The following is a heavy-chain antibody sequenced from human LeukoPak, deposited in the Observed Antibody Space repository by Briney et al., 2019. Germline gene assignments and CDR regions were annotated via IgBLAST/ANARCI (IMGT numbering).Heavy chain of an antibody. CDR2: RHSTGNS. CDR3: ARHILDGDNGSKGFDL. Sequence: SQTLSLTCDVSKDPIISFDHSWSWIRHFPGKGLEWMGYRHSTGNSYYNPSLRGRVFISEDPSTGHLSLTLSFVTAADTALYYCARHILDGDNGSKGFDLWGQGILVTVSS. V-gene: IGHV4-30-4*07. J-gene: IGHJ4*02. D-gene: IGHD2-21*02. CDR1: KDPIISFDHS.